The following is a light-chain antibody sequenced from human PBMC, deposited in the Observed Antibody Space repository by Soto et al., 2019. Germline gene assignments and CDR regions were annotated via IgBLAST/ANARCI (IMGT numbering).Light chain of an antibody. CDR3: QQYNSFIWT. CDR2: KAS. CDR1: QSISSW. J-gene: IGKJ1*01. Sequence: DIQMTHSPSTLSASVGDRVTIICRASQSISSWLAWYQQKPGKAPKLLISKASNLDSGVPSRFSGSGSGTEFNLTISSLQPEDFATYYCQQYNSFIWTFGRGTKVDIK. V-gene: IGKV1-5*03.